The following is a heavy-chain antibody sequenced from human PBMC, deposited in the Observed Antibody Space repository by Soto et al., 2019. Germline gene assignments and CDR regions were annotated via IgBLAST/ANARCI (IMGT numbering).Heavy chain of an antibody. D-gene: IGHD3-3*01. Sequence: ASVKVSFKASGYTFTGYYMHWLRQAPGQGLEWMGWINPNSGGTNYAQKFQGRVTMTRDTSISTAYMELSRLRSDDTAVYYCARDWYDFWSGYHLFDYWGQGTLVTVSS. CDR3: ARDWYDFWSGYHLFDY. CDR2: INPNSGGT. J-gene: IGHJ4*02. V-gene: IGHV1-2*02. CDR1: GYTFTGYY.